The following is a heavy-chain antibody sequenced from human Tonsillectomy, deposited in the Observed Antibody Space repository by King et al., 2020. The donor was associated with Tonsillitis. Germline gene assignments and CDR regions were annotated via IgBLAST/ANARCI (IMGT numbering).Heavy chain of an antibody. CDR2: IRSKAYGGTT. V-gene: IGHV3-49*04. J-gene: IGHJ6*03. D-gene: IGHD3-22*01. CDR3: TREGNYYDSSGYYYDYYYYYMDV. CDR1: GFTFGDYA. Sequence: VQLVESGGGLVQPGRSLRLSCTISGFTFGDYAMSWVRQAPGKGLEWVGFIRSKAYGGTTEYAASVNGRFTISKDDSKSIAYLQMNSLKTEDTAGYYCTREGNYYDSSGYYYDYYYYYMDVWGKGTTVTVSS.